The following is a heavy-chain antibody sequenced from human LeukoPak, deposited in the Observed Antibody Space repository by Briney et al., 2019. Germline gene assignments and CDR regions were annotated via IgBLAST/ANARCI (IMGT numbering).Heavy chain of an antibody. Sequence: GGSLRLSCAASGFTFSSYNMNWVRQAPGKGLERVSSIGSSSFSIYYADSVKGRFTISRDNAKNSLYLQMNSLRAEDTAVYYCARDLSTITGGYDMDVWGKGTTVTVSS. CDR1: GFTFSSYN. J-gene: IGHJ6*04. CDR3: ARDLSTITGGYDMDV. CDR2: IGSSSFSI. D-gene: IGHD2/OR15-2a*01. V-gene: IGHV3-21*01.